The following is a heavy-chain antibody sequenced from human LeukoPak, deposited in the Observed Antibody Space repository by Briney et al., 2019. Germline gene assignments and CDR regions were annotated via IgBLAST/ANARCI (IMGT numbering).Heavy chain of an antibody. Sequence: SVKVSCKASGGTFSSYAISWVRQAPGQGLEWMGRIIPIFGTANYAQKFQGRVTITTDESTSTAYMELSSLRSEDTAVYYCAXXXXMXXXDYXGXGXLVTVSS. CDR1: GGTFSSYA. CDR2: IIPIFGTA. J-gene: IGHJ4*01. V-gene: IGHV1-69*05. CDR3: AXXXXMXXXDY.